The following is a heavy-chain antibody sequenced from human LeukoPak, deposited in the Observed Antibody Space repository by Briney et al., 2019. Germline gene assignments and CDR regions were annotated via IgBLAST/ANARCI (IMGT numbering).Heavy chain of an antibody. D-gene: IGHD3-10*01. CDR2: IYYSGST. V-gene: IGHV4-39*01. CDR1: GGSISSSSYY. CDR3: MVRGVISFDY. Sequence: SETLSLTCTVSGGSISSSSYYWGWIRQPPGKGLEWIGSIYYSGSTYYNPSLKSRVTISVDTSKNQFSLKLSSVTAADTAVYYCMVRGVISFDYWGQGTLVTVSS. J-gene: IGHJ4*02.